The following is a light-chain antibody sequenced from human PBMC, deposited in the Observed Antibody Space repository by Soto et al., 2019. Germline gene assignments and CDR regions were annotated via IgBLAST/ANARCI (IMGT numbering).Light chain of an antibody. Sequence: QSVLTHPASVSGSPVQSITISCTGTNSDVGRYNYVSWYQQHPGKAPKLMIYEVSNRPSGVSNRFSGSKSGNTASLTISGLQAEDEADYYCSSYTRSSTLVFGGGTK. CDR3: SSYTRSSTLV. CDR2: EVS. V-gene: IGLV2-14*01. J-gene: IGLJ2*01. CDR1: NSDVGRYNY.